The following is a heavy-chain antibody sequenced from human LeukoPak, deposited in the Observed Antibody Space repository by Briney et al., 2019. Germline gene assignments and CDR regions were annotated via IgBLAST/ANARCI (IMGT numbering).Heavy chain of an antibody. J-gene: IGHJ4*02. CDR3: ARRDSSGWNYFDS. CDR2: IYSTGST. V-gene: IGHV4-59*01. CDR1: GGSISTYY. Sequence: PSETLSLTCTVSGGSISTYYWSWIRQPPGKGLELIGYIYSTGSTNYNPSFKSRVTIAVNTSKKQFSLNLSSVTAADTAVYYCARRDSSGWNYFDSWGQGTLVTVSS. D-gene: IGHD6-19*01.